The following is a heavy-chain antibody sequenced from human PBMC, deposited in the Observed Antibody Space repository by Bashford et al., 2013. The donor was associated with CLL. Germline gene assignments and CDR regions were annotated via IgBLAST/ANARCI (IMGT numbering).Heavy chain of an antibody. J-gene: IGHJ5*02. CDR3: ARDVHSPALAAGWFDP. V-gene: IGHV1-46*01. D-gene: IGHD2-15*01. Sequence: ASVKVSCKTSGYAFSHYDISWVRQAPGQGLEWLGRINPSGDSATYAHKFQGRVTMTRDTSTSTVYMELSSLRSEDTAVYYCARDVHSPALAAGWFDPWGQGTLVTVSS. CDR2: INPSGDSA. CDR1: GYAFSHYD.